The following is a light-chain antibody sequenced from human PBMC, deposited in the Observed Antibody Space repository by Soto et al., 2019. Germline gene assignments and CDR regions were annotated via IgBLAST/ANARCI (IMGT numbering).Light chain of an antibody. CDR2: EVN. J-gene: IGLJ1*01. V-gene: IGLV2-11*01. CDR3: SSYTASSTLV. Sequence: QSVLTQPRSVSGSPGQSVAISCTGTSRDIEAYDYVSWYQQHPGKAPKLIISEVNKRPSGVSYRFSGSKSGNTASLTISGLQADDEADYYCSSYTASSTLVFGTGTKLTVL. CDR1: SRDIEAYDY.